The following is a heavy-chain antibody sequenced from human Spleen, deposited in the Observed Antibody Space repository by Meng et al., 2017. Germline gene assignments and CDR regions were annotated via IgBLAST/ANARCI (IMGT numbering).Heavy chain of an antibody. CDR2: ISAHNGDT. CDR1: GYTFIDYG. D-gene: IGHD3-22*01. J-gene: IGHJ4*02. Sequence: ASVKVSCKASGYTFIDYGISWVRQAPGQGLEWMGRISAHNGDTKYAQKFQGRVTMTTDTSTTTAYMELSRLTSDDTAVYYCARGTFDYDSSGYYELDYWGQGTLVTVSS. CDR3: ARGTFDYDSSGYYELDY. V-gene: IGHV1-18*01.